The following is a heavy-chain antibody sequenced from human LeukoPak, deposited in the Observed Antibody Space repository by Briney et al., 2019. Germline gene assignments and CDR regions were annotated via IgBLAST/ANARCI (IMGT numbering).Heavy chain of an antibody. Sequence: SETLSLTCAVYGGSFSGYYWSWIRQPPGKGLEWIGEINHSGSTNYNPSLKSRVTISVDTSKNQFSLKLSSVTAADTAVYYCARDLLPMVRGVITHYFDYWGQGTLVTVSS. J-gene: IGHJ4*02. CDR1: GGSFSGYY. D-gene: IGHD3-10*01. CDR3: ARDLLPMVRGVITHYFDY. CDR2: INHSGST. V-gene: IGHV4-34*01.